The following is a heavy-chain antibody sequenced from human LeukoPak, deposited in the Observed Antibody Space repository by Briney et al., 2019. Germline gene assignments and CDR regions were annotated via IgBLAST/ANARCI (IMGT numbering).Heavy chain of an antibody. V-gene: IGHV1-18*01. J-gene: IGHJ4*02. D-gene: IGHD2-15*01. CDR1: GYTFTSYG. CDR2: ISAYNGNT. CDR3: ARADQYCSGGSCGTFDY. Sequence: ASVKVSCKASGYTFTSYGISWVRQAPGRGLEWMGWISAYNGNTNYAQKLQGRVTMTTDTSTSTAYMELRSLRSDDTAVYYCARADQYCSGGSCGTFDYWGQGTLVTVSS.